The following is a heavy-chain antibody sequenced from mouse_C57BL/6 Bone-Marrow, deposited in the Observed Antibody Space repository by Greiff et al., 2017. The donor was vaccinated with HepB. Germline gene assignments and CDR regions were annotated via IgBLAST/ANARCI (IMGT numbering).Heavy chain of an antibody. J-gene: IGHJ3*01. D-gene: IGHD5-2*01. CDR3: ARKGNNYGFAY. CDR2: INPYNGGT. V-gene: IGHV1-19*01. CDR1: GYTFTDYY. Sequence: EVQRVESGPVLVKPGASVKMSCKASGYTFTDYYMNWVKQSHGKSLEWIGVINPYNGGTSYNQKFKGKATLTVDKSSSTAYMELNSLTSEDSAVYYCARKGNNYGFAYWGQGTLVTVSA.